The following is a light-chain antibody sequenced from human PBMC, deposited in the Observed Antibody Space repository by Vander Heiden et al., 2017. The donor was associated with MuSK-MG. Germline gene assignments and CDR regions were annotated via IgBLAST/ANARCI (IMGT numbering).Light chain of an antibody. Sequence: QSALTQPPSTSGSPGQSVPISCTGTSSDVGGYNYVSWYQQHPGKAPKLMIYEVSKRPSGVPDRFSGSKSGNTASLTVSGLQAEDEADYYCSSFAGSKNLVFGGGTKLTVL. V-gene: IGLV2-8*01. CDR3: SSFAGSKNLV. CDR1: SSDVGGYNY. CDR2: EVS. J-gene: IGLJ2*01.